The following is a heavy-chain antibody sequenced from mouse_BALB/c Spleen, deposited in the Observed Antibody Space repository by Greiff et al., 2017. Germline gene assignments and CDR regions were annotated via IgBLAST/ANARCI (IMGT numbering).Heavy chain of an antibody. CDR1: GFTFSSYA. Sequence: EVQRVESGGGLVKPGGSLKLSCAASGFTFSSYAMSWVRQTPEKRLEWVASISSGGSTYYPDSVKVRFTISRDNARNILYLQMSSLRSEDTAMYYCARRNDGYYGHWGQGTSVTVSS. D-gene: IGHD2-3*01. CDR3: ARRNDGYYGH. V-gene: IGHV5-6-5*01. CDR2: ISSGGST. J-gene: IGHJ4*01.